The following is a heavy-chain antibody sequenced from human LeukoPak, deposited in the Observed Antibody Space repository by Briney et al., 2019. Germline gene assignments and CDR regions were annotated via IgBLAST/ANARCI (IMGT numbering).Heavy chain of an antibody. Sequence: AGGSLRLSCAASGFTFSSYAMSWVRQAPGKGLEWVSAISGSGGNTYYADSVKGRFTISRDNSKNTLYLQMNSLRAEDTAVYYCAKAIGHYDFWSGYYGTDFDYWGQGTLVTVSS. CDR3: AKAIGHYDFWSGYYGTDFDY. CDR1: GFTFSSYA. J-gene: IGHJ4*02. V-gene: IGHV3-23*01. CDR2: ISGSGGNT. D-gene: IGHD3-3*01.